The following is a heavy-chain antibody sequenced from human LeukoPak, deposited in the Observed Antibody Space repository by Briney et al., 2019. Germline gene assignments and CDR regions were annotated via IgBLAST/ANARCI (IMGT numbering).Heavy chain of an antibody. Sequence: ASVKVSCKASGYTFTGYYMHWVRQAPGQGLEWMGWINPNSGGTNYAQKFQGRVTMTRDTSISTAYMELSRLRSDDTAVYYCARDRCTNGVCHDYWGQGTRVTVSS. CDR2: INPNSGGT. J-gene: IGHJ4*02. CDR1: GYTFTGYY. V-gene: IGHV1-2*02. CDR3: ARDRCTNGVCHDY. D-gene: IGHD2-8*01.